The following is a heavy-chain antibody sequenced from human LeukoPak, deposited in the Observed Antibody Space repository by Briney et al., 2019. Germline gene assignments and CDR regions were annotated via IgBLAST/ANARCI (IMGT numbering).Heavy chain of an antibody. CDR2: INPNSGGT. V-gene: IGHV1-2*02. Sequence: ASVKVSCKASGYTFTGYYMHWVRQAPGQGLEWMGWINPNSGGTNYAQKFQGRVTMTRDTSISTAYMELSRLRSDDTAVYYCASGYYDFWSGSNLYYFDYWGQGTLVTVSS. CDR1: GYTFTGYY. CDR3: ASGYYDFWSGSNLYYFDY. J-gene: IGHJ4*02. D-gene: IGHD3-3*01.